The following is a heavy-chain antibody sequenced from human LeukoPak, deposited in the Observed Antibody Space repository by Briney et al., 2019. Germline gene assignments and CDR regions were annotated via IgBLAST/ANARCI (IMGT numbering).Heavy chain of an antibody. CDR1: GGSISSYY. J-gene: IGHJ5*02. CDR3: ARGTYYQYNWFDP. D-gene: IGHD3-22*01. Sequence: SETLSLTCTVSGGSISSYYWSWIRQPPGKGLEWIGYIYYSGSTNYNPSLKSRVTISVDTSKNQFSLKLRSVTAADTAVYYCARGTYYQYNWFDPWGQGTLVTVSS. V-gene: IGHV4-59*01. CDR2: IYYSGST.